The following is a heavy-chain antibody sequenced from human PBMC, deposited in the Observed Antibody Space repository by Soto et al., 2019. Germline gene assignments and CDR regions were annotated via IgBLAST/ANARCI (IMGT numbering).Heavy chain of an antibody. D-gene: IGHD2-2*01. Sequence: SETLSLTCAVYGGSFSGYYWSWIRQPPGKGLEWIGEINHSGSTNYNPSLKSRVTISVDTSKNQFSLKLSSVTAADTAVYYCARGRGLVPAAMKKGFDYWGQGTLVTVSS. CDR3: ARGRGLVPAAMKKGFDY. J-gene: IGHJ4*02. V-gene: IGHV4-34*01. CDR1: GGSFSGYY. CDR2: INHSGST.